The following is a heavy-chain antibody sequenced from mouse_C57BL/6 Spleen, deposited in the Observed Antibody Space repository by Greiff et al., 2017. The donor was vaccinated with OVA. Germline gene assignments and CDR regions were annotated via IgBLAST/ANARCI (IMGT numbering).Heavy chain of an antibody. CDR1: GFSLTSYG. D-gene: IGHD2-4*01. CDR2: IWRGGST. CDR3: AILYDYDRGYYFDY. V-gene: IGHV2-5*01. Sequence: VQLQQSGPGLVQPSQSLSITCTVSGFSLTSYGVHWVRQSPGKGLEWLGVIWRGGSTDYNAAFMSRLSITKDNSKSQVFFKMNSLQADDTAIYYCAILYDYDRGYYFDYWGQGTTLTVSS. J-gene: IGHJ2*01.